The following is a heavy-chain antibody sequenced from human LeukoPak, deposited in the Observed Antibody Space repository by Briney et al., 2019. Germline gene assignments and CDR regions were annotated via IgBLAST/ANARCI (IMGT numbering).Heavy chain of an antibody. CDR1: GFTVSSNY. D-gene: IGHD1-26*01. Sequence: PGGSLRLSCAASGFTVSSNYMSWVRQAPGKGLEWVSVIYSGGSTYYADSVKGRFTISRDNSKNTLYLQMNSLRAEDTAVYYCAKLVVGATDQDYWGQGTLVTVSS. CDR2: IYSGGST. CDR3: AKLVVGATDQDY. J-gene: IGHJ4*02. V-gene: IGHV3-53*05.